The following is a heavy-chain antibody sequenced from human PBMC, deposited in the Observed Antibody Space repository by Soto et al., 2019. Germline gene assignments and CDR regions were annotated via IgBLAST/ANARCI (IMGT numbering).Heavy chain of an antibody. Sequence: QVQLVESGGGVVQPGRSLRLSCAASGFTFSSYGMHWVRQAPGKGLEWVAVISYDGSNKYYADSVKGRFTISRDNSKNTLYLQMNSLSAEDTAVYYCAKDRPHYYDSSGYLSYWGQGTLVTVSS. CDR2: ISYDGSNK. D-gene: IGHD3-22*01. J-gene: IGHJ4*02. V-gene: IGHV3-30*18. CDR1: GFTFSSYG. CDR3: AKDRPHYYDSSGYLSY.